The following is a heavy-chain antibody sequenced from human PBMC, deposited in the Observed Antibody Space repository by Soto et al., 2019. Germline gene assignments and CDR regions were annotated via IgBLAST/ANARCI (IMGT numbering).Heavy chain of an antibody. V-gene: IGHV4-31*03. J-gene: IGHJ4*02. D-gene: IGHD3-22*01. CDR1: GGSISSGGYY. Sequence: QVQLQESGPGLVKPSQTLSLTCTVSGGSISSGGYYWSWIRQHPGKGLEWIGYIYYSGSTYYNPSLKSRVSISVDTSKNQLSLKLSSVTAADTAVYYCARGRRAYYDSSGPRFDYWGQGTLVTVSS. CDR2: IYYSGST. CDR3: ARGRRAYYDSSGPRFDY.